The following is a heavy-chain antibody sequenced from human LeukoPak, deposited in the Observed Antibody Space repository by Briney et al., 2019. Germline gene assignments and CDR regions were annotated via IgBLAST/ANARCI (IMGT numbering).Heavy chain of an antibody. J-gene: IGHJ4*02. CDR2: ISGSDGNT. CDR1: GFTFRSYA. CDR3: AKAATFYYGSDL. V-gene: IGHV3-23*01. Sequence: GGSLRLSCAASGFTFRSYAMNWVRQAPGEGLEWVSAISGSDGNTYYADSVKGRFTISRDDSKNTLYLQMNRLRAGDTALYYCAKAATFYYGSDLWGQGILVAVSS. D-gene: IGHD3-10*01.